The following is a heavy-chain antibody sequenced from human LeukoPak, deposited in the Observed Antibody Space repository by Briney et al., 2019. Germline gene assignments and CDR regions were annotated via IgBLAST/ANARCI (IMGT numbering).Heavy chain of an antibody. CDR3: ARDTASPYYYGSGGYGMDV. J-gene: IGHJ6*02. V-gene: IGHV3-20*01. CDR1: GFTFSSYT. CDR2: INWNGGST. Sequence: GGSLRLSCAASGFTFSSYTMNWVRQAPGKGLEWVSGINWNGGSTGYADSVKGRFTISRDNAKNSLYLQMNSLRAEDTALYHCARDTASPYYYGSGGYGMDVWGQGTTVTVSS. D-gene: IGHD3-10*01.